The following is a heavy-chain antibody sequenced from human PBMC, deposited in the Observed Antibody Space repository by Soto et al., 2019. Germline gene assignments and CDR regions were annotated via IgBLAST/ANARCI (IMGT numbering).Heavy chain of an antibody. V-gene: IGHV1-69*13. CDR2: IIPIFGTA. Sequence: SVKVSCKASGGTFSSYAISWVRQAPGQGLEWMGGIIPIFGTANYAQKFQGRVTITADESTSTAYMELSSLRSEDTAVYYCGSRSITMVRGAIPSYYGMDVWGQGTTVTVSS. CDR3: GSRSITMVRGAIPSYYGMDV. D-gene: IGHD3-10*01. CDR1: GGTFSSYA. J-gene: IGHJ6*02.